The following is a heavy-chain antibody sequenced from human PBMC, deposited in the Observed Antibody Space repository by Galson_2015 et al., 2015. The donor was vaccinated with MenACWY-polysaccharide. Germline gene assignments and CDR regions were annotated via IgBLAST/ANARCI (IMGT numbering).Heavy chain of an antibody. D-gene: IGHD1-26*01. Sequence: SLRLSCAASGFTFSSYAMSWVRQAPGKGLEWVSAISGSGGSTYYADSVKGRFTISRDNSKNTLYLQMNSLRAEDTAVYYCAKDEVDPRYSGSYLLPNYFDYWGQGTLVTVSS. V-gene: IGHV3-23*01. CDR3: AKDEVDPRYSGSYLLPNYFDY. J-gene: IGHJ4*02. CDR1: GFTFSSYA. CDR2: ISGSGGST.